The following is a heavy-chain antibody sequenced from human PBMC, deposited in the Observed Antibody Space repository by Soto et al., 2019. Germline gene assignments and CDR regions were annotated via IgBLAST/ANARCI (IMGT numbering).Heavy chain of an antibody. Sequence: QVQLGQSGAQVKKPGASVKVSCKASGYTFDNYALHWVRQAPGRRLVWMGWIHAGNGYTKYSQSFQGRVTITRDTSASTVHMELSSLSSEDTAVSYCARVQYSGYDFKLAFAIWGQGIMVTVSS. CDR2: IHAGNGYT. CDR1: GYTFDNYA. CDR3: ARVQYSGYDFKLAFAI. V-gene: IGHV1-3*01. D-gene: IGHD5-12*01. J-gene: IGHJ3*02.